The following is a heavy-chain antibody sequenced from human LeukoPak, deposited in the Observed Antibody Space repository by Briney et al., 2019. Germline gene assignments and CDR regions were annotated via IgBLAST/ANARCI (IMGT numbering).Heavy chain of an antibody. J-gene: IGHJ5*02. CDR1: GYTFTGYY. Sequence: ASVKVSCKASGYTFTGYYMHWVRQAPGQGLEWMGRINPNSGGTNYAQKFQGRVTMTRDTSISTAYMELSRLRSDDTAVYYCARAVSYYDILTSYSMPQNWFDPWGQGTLVTVSS. CDR2: INPNSGGT. D-gene: IGHD3-9*01. V-gene: IGHV1-2*06. CDR3: ARAVSYYDILTSYSMPQNWFDP.